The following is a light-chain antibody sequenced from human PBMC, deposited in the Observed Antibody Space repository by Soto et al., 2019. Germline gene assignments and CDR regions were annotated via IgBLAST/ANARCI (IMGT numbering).Light chain of an antibody. CDR3: QQYGSSPLT. CDR2: GAS. J-gene: IGKJ4*01. CDR1: QSVRSSH. Sequence: EIVLTQSPGTLSLSPGERATLSCRASQSVRSSHLAWYQQKPGQAPRLLIYGASSRATGIPDRFSGSGSGTDFTLTIMRLEPEDFAVYYCQQYGSSPLTFGGGTKVEIK. V-gene: IGKV3-20*01.